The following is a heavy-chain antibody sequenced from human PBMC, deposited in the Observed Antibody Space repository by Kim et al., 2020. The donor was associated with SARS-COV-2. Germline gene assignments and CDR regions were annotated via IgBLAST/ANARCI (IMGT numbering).Heavy chain of an antibody. J-gene: IGHJ6*02. D-gene: IGHD6-13*01. Sequence: GESLKISCKGSGYSFTSYWIGWVRQMPGKGLEWMGIIYPGDSDTRYSPSFQGQVTISADKSISTAYLQWSSLKASDTAMYYCARHGGSGSSWYPEGYYYYYYGMDVWGQGTTVTVSS. CDR2: IYPGDSDT. CDR3: ARHGGSGSSWYPEGYYYYYYGMDV. CDR1: GYSFTSYW. V-gene: IGHV5-51*01.